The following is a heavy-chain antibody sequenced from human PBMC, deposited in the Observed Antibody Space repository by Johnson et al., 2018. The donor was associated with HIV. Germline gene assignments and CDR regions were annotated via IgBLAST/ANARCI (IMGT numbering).Heavy chain of an antibody. CDR1: GFTFSRYG. J-gene: IGHJ3*02. CDR3: TRDRRQFLEWLSDGFDI. D-gene: IGHD3-3*01. CDR2: IRYDGSNK. V-gene: IGHV3-30*02. Sequence: QMLLVESGGGVVQPGGSLRLSCAASGFTFSRYGMHWVRQAPGKGLEWVAFIRYDGSNKYYADSVKGRFTISRDNSKNSLYLQMSSLRAADTAVYYCTRDRRQFLEWLSDGFDIWGQGTMVTVSS.